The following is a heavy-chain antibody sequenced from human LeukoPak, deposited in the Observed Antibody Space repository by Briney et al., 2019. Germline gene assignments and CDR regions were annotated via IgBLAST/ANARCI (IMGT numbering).Heavy chain of an antibody. V-gene: IGHV1-24*01. CDR3: ARDLTRRYYDSSGYYQYPGY. J-gene: IGHJ4*02. CDR2: FDPEDGET. D-gene: IGHD3-22*01. CDR1: GYTLTELS. Sequence: ASVKVSCKVSGYTLTELSMHWVRQAPGKGLEWMGGFDPEDGETIYAQKFQGRVTMTEDTSTDTAYMELSSLRSEDTAVYYCARDLTRRYYDSSGYYQYPGYWGQGTLVTVSS.